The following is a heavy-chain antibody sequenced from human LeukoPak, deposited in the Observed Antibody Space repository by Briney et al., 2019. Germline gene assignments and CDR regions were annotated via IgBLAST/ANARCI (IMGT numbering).Heavy chain of an antibody. D-gene: IGHD3-22*01. Sequence: SETLSLTCAVYGGSLSGYYWSWIRQPPGKGLEWIGYICYSGSTYYNPSLKSRVTISVDTSKNQFSLKLSSVTAADTAVYYCARFSRYYYDSSGYDYFDYWGQGTLVTVSS. J-gene: IGHJ4*02. CDR3: ARFSRYYYDSSGYDYFDY. V-gene: IGHV4-59*06. CDR1: GGSLSGYY. CDR2: ICYSGST.